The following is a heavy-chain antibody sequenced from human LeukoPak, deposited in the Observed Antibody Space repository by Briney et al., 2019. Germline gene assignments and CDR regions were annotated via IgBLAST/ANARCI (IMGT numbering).Heavy chain of an antibody. CDR2: INTNTGNP. D-gene: IGHD3-10*01. CDR3: ARGWFGEISYYFDY. Sequence: ASVKVSCKASGYSFSNYGLNWVRQAPGQGLEWVGWINTNTGNPTYAQGFTGRFVFSSDTSVSTAYLQISGLKADDTAVYYCARGWFGEISYYFDYWGQGTRVTVSS. J-gene: IGHJ4*02. CDR1: GYSFSNYG. V-gene: IGHV7-4-1*02.